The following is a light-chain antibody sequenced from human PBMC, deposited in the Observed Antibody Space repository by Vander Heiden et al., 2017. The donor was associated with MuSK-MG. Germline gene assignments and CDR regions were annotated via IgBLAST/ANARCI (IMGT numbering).Light chain of an antibody. CDR3: QQSDSTPWT. CDR2: AAS. V-gene: IGKV1-39*01. J-gene: IGKJ1*01. CDR1: QSISSY. Sequence: DIQMPHSPSSLSASVGDRVTITCRASQSISSYLNWYQQKPGKAPKLLIYAASSLQSGVPSRFSGSGSGTDFTLTISRLQPEDFATYYCQQSDSTPWTFGQGTKVEIK.